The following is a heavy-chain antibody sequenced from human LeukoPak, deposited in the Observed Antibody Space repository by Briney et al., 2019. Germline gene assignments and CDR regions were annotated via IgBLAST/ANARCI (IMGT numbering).Heavy chain of an antibody. CDR1: GFTFSSYW. V-gene: IGHV3-74*01. CDR3: ARGLGCSGGSCYLSWFDP. Sequence: GGSLRLSCAASGFTFSSYWMHWVRQAPGKGLVWVSRINSDGSSTSYADSVKGRFTISRDNAKNTLYLQMNSLRAEDTAVYYCARGLGCSGGSCYLSWFDPWGQGTLVTVSS. CDR2: INSDGSST. D-gene: IGHD2-15*01. J-gene: IGHJ5*02.